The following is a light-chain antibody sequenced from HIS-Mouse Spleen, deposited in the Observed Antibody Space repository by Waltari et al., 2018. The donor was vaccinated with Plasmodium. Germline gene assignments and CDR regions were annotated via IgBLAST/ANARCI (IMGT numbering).Light chain of an antibody. CDR3: QQSYSTWT. CDR1: QSISSY. CDR2: AAS. J-gene: IGKJ1*01. V-gene: IGKV1-39*01. Sequence: DIQMTHSPSSLSASVGDRVTITCRASQSISSYLNWYQQKPGKAPKLLIYAASSLQSGVPSRFSGSGSETDFTLSISSLQPEDFATYYCQQSYSTWTCGQGTKVEIK.